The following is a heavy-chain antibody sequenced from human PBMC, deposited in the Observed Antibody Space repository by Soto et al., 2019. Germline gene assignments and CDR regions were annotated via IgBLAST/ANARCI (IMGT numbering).Heavy chain of an antibody. V-gene: IGHV1-8*01. J-gene: IGHJ6*02. CDR1: GYTFTSYD. Sequence: QVQLVQSGAEVKKPGASVKVSCKASGYTFTSYDINWVRQATGQGLEWMGWMNPNSGNTGYAQKFQGRVTMTRNTSISTADMELSSLRSEHTAVYYCARSYDNSGYYYYYYGMDVWGQGTTVTVSS. CDR3: ARSYDNSGYYYYYYGMDV. D-gene: IGHD3-22*01. CDR2: MNPNSGNT.